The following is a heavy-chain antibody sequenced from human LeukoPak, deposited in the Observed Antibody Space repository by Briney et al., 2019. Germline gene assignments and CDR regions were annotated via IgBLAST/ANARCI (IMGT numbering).Heavy chain of an antibody. CDR3: ARSSVVVPAASGWFDP. D-gene: IGHD2-2*01. Sequence: GASVKVSCKASGYTFTGYYMHWVRQAPGQGLEWMGWINPNSGGTNYAQKFQGRVTMTRDTSISTAYMELSRPRSDDTAVYYCARSSVVVPAASGWFDPWGQGTLVTVSS. V-gene: IGHV1-2*02. CDR1: GYTFTGYY. J-gene: IGHJ5*02. CDR2: INPNSGGT.